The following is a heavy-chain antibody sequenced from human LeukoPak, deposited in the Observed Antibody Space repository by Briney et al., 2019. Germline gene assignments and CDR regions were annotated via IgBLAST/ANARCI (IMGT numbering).Heavy chain of an antibody. CDR3: AREVAATPETEYFQH. CDR1: GFTFSDYY. D-gene: IGHD2-15*01. J-gene: IGHJ1*01. Sequence: GGSLRLSCAASGFTFSDYYMSWIRQAPGKGLEWISYISPSSSYTDYADSVKGRFTISRDNAKNSLYLQMNSLRAEDTAVYYCAREVAATPETEYFQHWGQGTLVTVSS. CDR2: ISPSSSYT. V-gene: IGHV3-11*06.